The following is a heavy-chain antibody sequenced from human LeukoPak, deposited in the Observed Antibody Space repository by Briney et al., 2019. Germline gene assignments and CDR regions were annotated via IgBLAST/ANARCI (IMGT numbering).Heavy chain of an antibody. CDR1: GYSISSGYY. V-gene: IGHV4-38-2*02. Sequence: PSETLSLTCTVSGYSISSGYYWGWIRQPPGKGLEWIGSIYHSGGTYYNPSLKSRVTISVDTSKNQFSLKLSSVTAADTAVYYCASRETYDSSGYYWLAWGQGTLVTVSS. D-gene: IGHD3-22*01. CDR2: IYHSGGT. CDR3: ASRETYDSSGYYWLA. J-gene: IGHJ5*02.